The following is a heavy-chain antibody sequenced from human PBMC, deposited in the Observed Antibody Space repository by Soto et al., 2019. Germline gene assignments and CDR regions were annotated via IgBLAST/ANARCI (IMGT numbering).Heavy chain of an antibody. J-gene: IGHJ5*02. D-gene: IGHD5-12*01. CDR3: ARHLGVATSWFDP. Sequence: NPSETLSLTCTVSDGSISSSSYYWGWTRQPPGKGLEWIGSIYYSGSTYYNPSLKSRVTISVDTSKNQFSLKLSSVTAADTAVYYCARHLGVATSWFDPWGQGTLVTVSS. CDR1: DGSISSSSYY. CDR2: IYYSGST. V-gene: IGHV4-39*01.